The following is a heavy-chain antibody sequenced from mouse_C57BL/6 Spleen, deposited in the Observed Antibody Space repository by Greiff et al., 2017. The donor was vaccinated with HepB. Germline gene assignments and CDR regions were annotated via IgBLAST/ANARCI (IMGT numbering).Heavy chain of an antibody. D-gene: IGHD4-1*01. Sequence: DVMLVESGGGLVKPGGSLKLSCAASGFTFSDYGMHWVRQAPEKGLEWVAYISSGSSTIYYADTVKGRFTISRDNAKNTLFLQMTSLRSEDTAMYYCAKGAPWDGLYYAMDYWGQGTSVTVSS. CDR2: ISSGSSTI. CDR1: GFTFSDYG. J-gene: IGHJ4*01. CDR3: AKGAPWDGLYYAMDY. V-gene: IGHV5-17*01.